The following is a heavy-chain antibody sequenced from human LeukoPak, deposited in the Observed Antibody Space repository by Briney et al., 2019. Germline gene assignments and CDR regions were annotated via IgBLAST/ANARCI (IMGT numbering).Heavy chain of an antibody. CDR1: GFTFSSYS. V-gene: IGHV3-30*18. Sequence: GGSLRLSCAASGFTFSSYSVNWVRQAPGKGLEWVAVISYDGSNKYYADSVKGRFTISRDNSKNTLYLQMNSLRAEDTAVYYCAKSSTYYYYGMDVWGQGTTVTVSS. J-gene: IGHJ6*02. CDR3: AKSSTYYYYGMDV. D-gene: IGHD6-19*01. CDR2: ISYDGSNK.